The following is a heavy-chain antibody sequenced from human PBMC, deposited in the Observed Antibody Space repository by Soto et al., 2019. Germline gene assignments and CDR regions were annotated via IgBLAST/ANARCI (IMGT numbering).Heavy chain of an antibody. CDR3: ARKVVVVPAAIGRKYNWFDP. CDR1: GGTFSSYA. J-gene: IGHJ5*02. V-gene: IGHV1-69*13. CDR2: IIPIFGTA. Sequence: SVKVSCKASGGTFSSYAISWVRQAPGQGLEWMGGIIPIFGTANYAQKFQGRVTITADESTSTAYMELSGLRSEDTAVYYCARKVVVVPAAIGRKYNWFDPWGQGTLVTVSS. D-gene: IGHD2-2*01.